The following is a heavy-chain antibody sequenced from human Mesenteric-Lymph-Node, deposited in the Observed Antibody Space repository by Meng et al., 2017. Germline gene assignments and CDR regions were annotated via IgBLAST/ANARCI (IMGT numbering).Heavy chain of an antibody. D-gene: IGHD3-10*01. Sequence: ASVKVSCKASGYTFINYFMHWVRQAPGQGLEWMGQINPGTGSTSYAQNFQVRVTMTRETSPSTVYMELSGLRSEDTAVDDCARDDGSGSYDYWGQGTLVTVSS. CDR2: INPGTGST. CDR3: ARDDGSGSYDY. J-gene: IGHJ4*02. CDR1: GYTFINYF. V-gene: IGHV1-46*01.